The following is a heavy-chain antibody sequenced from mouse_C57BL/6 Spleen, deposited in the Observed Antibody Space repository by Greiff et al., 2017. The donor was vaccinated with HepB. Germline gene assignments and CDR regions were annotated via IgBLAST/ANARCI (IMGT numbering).Heavy chain of an antibody. CDR3: ARVDYGSSYFDY. CDR2: IYPSDSET. Sequence: QVQLQQPGAELVRPGSSVKLSCKASGYTFTSYWMDWVKQRPGQGLEWIGNIYPSDSETHYNQKFKDKATLTVDKSSSTAYMQRSSLTSEDSAVYCCARVDYGSSYFDYWGQGTTLTVSS. J-gene: IGHJ2*01. CDR1: GYTFTSYW. V-gene: IGHV1-61*01. D-gene: IGHD1-1*01.